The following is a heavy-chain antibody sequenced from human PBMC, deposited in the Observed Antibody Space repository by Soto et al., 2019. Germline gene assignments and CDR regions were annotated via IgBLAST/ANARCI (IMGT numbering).Heavy chain of an antibody. CDR3: AMYYYDSSGYYSGSFVDY. Sequence: ASVKVACKVSGYTLTELSMHWVRQAHGKGLEWMGGFDPEDGEAIYAQKFQGRVTMTEDTSTDTAYMELSSLRSEDTAVYYCAMYYYDSSGYYSGSFVDYWGQGTLVTVSS. CDR2: FDPEDGEA. V-gene: IGHV1-24*01. CDR1: GYTLTELS. D-gene: IGHD3-22*01. J-gene: IGHJ4*02.